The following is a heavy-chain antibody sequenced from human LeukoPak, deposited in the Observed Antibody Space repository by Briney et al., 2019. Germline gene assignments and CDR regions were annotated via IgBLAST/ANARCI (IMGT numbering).Heavy chain of an antibody. V-gene: IGHV4-34*01. CDR3: ARGLEGVNDY. D-gene: IGHD3-10*01. CDR1: GGSFSGYY. Sequence: RPSETLSLTCAVYGGSFSGYYWSWIRQPPGKGLEWIGEINHSGSTNYNPPLKSRVTISVDTSKNQFSLKLSSVTAADTAVYYCARGLEGVNDYWGQGTLVTVSS. CDR2: INHSGST. J-gene: IGHJ4*02.